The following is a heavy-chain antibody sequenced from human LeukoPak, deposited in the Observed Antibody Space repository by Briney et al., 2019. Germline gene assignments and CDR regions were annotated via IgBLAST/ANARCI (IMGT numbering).Heavy chain of an antibody. CDR3: ARTKGYSYGYSYFQH. D-gene: IGHD5-18*01. V-gene: IGHV4-34*01. J-gene: IGHJ1*01. CDR2: INHSGST. CDR1: GGSSSGYY. Sequence: SETLSLTCAVYGGSSSGYYWSWIRQPPGKGLEWIGEINHSGSTNYNPSLKSRVTISVDTSKNQFSLKLSSVTAADTAVYYCARTKGYSYGYSYFQHWGQGTLVTVSS.